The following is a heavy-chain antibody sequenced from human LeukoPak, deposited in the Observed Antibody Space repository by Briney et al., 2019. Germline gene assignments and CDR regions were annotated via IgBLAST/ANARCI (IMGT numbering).Heavy chain of an antibody. CDR3: ARAFRARYFDL. CDR1: GGSITTSSYY. Sequence: SETLSLTCTVSGGSITTSSYYWGWIRKPPGRGLEWIGIIYYSGSTYYTPSLQGRVTISVDTSKNQFSLKLSSVTAADTAVYYCARAFRARYFDLWGRGTLVTVSS. D-gene: IGHD2/OR15-2a*01. CDR2: IYYSGST. J-gene: IGHJ2*01. V-gene: IGHV4-39*01.